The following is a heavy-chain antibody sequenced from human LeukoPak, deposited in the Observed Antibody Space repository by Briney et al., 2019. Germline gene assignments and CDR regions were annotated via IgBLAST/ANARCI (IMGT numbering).Heavy chain of an antibody. CDR3: ARLEQWLVQDY. J-gene: IGHJ4*02. D-gene: IGHD6-19*01. V-gene: IGHV7-4-1*02. Sequence: ASVKVSCKASGYTFTSDAMNWVRQAPGQGLEWRGWINTNTGNTTYAQGFTGRFVFCLDTSVSTAYLQISSLKAEDTAVYYCARLEQWLVQDYWGQGTLVTVSS. CDR2: INTNTGNT. CDR1: GYTFTSDA.